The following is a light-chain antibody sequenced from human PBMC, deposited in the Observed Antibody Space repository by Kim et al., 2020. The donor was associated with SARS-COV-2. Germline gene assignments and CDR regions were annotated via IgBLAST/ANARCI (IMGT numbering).Light chain of an antibody. V-gene: IGLV1-44*01. CDR2: SNN. J-gene: IGLJ2*01. CDR1: SSNIGSNT. CDR3: AAWDDSLNGQV. Sequence: QSVLTQPPSASGTPGQRVTISCSGSSSNIGSNTVNWYQQLPKTAPKLLIYSNNQRPSGVPDRFSGSKSGTSASLAISGLQSEDEADYYCAAWDDSLNGQVFGGGTQLTVL.